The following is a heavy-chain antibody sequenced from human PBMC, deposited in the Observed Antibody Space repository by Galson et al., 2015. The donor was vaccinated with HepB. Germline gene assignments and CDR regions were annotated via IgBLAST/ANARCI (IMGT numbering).Heavy chain of an antibody. Sequence: SLRLSCAASGFIFSKYGMHWVRQAPGKGLEWVAVIWYDGSNKYYADSVKGRFSITRDNSKNTVYLQMNSLRAEDTAIYYCARDSYDFWSGYLDYWGQGTLVTVSS. V-gene: IGHV3-33*01. CDR3: ARDSYDFWSGYLDY. D-gene: IGHD3-3*01. CDR1: GFIFSKYG. J-gene: IGHJ4*02. CDR2: IWYDGSNK.